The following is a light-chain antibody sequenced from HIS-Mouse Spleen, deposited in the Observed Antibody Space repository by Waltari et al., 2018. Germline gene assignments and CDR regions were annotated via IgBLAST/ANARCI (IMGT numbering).Light chain of an antibody. V-gene: IGKV3-20*01. CDR1: QSVSSSY. CDR3: QQYGSSHPLLT. Sequence: EIVLTQSPGTLSLSPGERATLSCRASQSVSSSYLAWYQQKPGQAPRLLIYGASSRATGIPDRFSGSGSGTDFTLTISRLEPEDFAVYYCQQYGSSHPLLTFGPGTKVDIK. CDR2: GAS. J-gene: IGKJ3*01.